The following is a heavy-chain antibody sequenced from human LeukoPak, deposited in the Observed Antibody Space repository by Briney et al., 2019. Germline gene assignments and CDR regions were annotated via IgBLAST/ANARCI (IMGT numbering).Heavy chain of an antibody. V-gene: IGHV4-39*07. CDR2: IYYSGST. CDR1: GGSISSTTHY. J-gene: IGHJ5*02. Sequence: SETLSLTCTVSGGSISSTTHYWSWIRQPPGKGLEWIGSIYYSGSTYYNPSLKSRVTISVDTSKNQFSLKLSSVTAADTAVYYCAREVVRGVTNWFDPWGQGTLVTVSS. D-gene: IGHD3-10*01. CDR3: AREVVRGVTNWFDP.